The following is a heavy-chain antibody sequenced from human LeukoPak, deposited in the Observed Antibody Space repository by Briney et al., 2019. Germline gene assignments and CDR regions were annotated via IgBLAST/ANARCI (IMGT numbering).Heavy chain of an antibody. J-gene: IGHJ4*02. CDR2: TSYDGSIK. Sequence: PGGSLRLSCAASGFSFSSYVIHWVRQAPGKGLEWVAVTSYDGSIKYYADSVEGRFTVSRDDAKNTVSLHMNSLRVEDTAVYYCAKDDAGLPDYWGQGTLVTVSS. CDR3: AKDDAGLPDY. D-gene: IGHD5-12*01. CDR1: GFSFSSYV. V-gene: IGHV3-30-3*01.